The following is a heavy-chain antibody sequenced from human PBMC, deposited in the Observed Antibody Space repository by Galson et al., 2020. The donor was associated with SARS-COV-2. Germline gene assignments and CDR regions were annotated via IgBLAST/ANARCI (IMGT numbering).Heavy chain of an antibody. Sequence: GESLKISCAVSGFTFSSYVMHWVRQTPGKGLESVAAISRDGNGKWYADSVKGRFTISRDNSQNTLYLQMNSLIIEDTAMYYCARREGTDCYAYWGQGTLVTVSS. CDR2: ISRDGNGK. V-gene: IGHV3-30-3*01. D-gene: IGHD2-21*02. CDR1: GFTFSSYV. CDR3: ARREGTDCYAY. J-gene: IGHJ4*02.